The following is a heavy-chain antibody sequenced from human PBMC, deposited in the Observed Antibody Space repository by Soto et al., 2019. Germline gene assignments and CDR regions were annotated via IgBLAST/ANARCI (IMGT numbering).Heavy chain of an antibody. CDR2: VWYDGRNK. V-gene: IGHV3-33*01. CDR3: VRAAGYSGNDYVYYYGMDV. J-gene: IGHJ6*02. Sequence: QVQLVDSGGGVVQPGRSLRLSCAAPGFTFSNYGMHWVRQAPGKGLEWVAHVWYDGRNKYYRDSVQGRFSISRDNSKNTLYLQMNSLRDEDTAVYYCVRAAGYSGNDYVYYYGMDVWGQGTTVTVSS. CDR1: GFTFSNYG. D-gene: IGHD5-12*01.